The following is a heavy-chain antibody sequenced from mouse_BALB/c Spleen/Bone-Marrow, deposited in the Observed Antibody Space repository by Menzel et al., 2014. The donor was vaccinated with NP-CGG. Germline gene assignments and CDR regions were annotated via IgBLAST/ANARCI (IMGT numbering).Heavy chain of an antibody. D-gene: IGHD1-1*01. Sequence: QVQLQQSGAELVKPGASVKLSCKASGYTFTGYWMHWVKQRPGQGLEWIGEINPSNGRTNYNEKFKSKATLTVDKSSSTAYMQLSSLTSEDSAVYYCARRATTVVATDYWGQGTTLTVSS. CDR1: GYTFTGYW. J-gene: IGHJ2*01. CDR3: ARRATTVVATDY. V-gene: IGHV1S81*02. CDR2: INPSNGRT.